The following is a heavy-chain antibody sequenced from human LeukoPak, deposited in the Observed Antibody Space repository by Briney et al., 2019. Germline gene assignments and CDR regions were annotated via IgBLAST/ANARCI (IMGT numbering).Heavy chain of an antibody. J-gene: IGHJ6*03. D-gene: IGHD6-19*01. CDR1: GFTFSNYA. V-gene: IGHV3-23*01. Sequence: PGGSLRLSYAASGFTFSNYAMNWVRQAPGKGLEWVSAISGGGDYTYYAGSVKGRFTISRDNSKNTLWLQMNSLRTEATAVYYCXXGYVAGQPXYNXYYXDVWGKGTTVTVFS. CDR3: XXGYVAGQPXYNXYYXDV. CDR2: ISGGGDYT.